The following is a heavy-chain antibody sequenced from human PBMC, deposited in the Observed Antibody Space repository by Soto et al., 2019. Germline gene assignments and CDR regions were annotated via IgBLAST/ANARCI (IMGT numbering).Heavy chain of an antibody. D-gene: IGHD5-12*01. CDR1: GGSVGSGAYY. V-gene: IGHV4-61*08. Sequence: QVLLQEPGPGQVRPSETLSLTCIVSGGSVGSGAYYWSWIRQPPGSALEWIGYIQYSGDNNYNSSLKSRVTISVDRSRNRFSLKLTSVTAADTAFYYCARHDYADRTFDLWGQGIKVTFS. J-gene: IGHJ3*01. CDR2: IQYSGDN. CDR3: ARHDYADRTFDL.